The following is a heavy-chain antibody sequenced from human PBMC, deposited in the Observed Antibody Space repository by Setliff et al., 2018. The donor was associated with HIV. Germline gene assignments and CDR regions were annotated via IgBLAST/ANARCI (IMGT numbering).Heavy chain of an antibody. V-gene: IGHV3-43*01. CDR2: ISWDGGST. CDR1: GFNFDDYT. Sequence: GGSLRLSCAASGFNFDDYTMHWVRQAPGKGLEWVSLISWDGGSTYYADSVKGRFTISRDNSKNTLYLQMNSRRAEDTAVYYCARGFVLRFLEWSMPDAFDIWGQGTTVTVSS. J-gene: IGHJ3*02. CDR3: ARGFVLRFLEWSMPDAFDI. D-gene: IGHD3-3*01.